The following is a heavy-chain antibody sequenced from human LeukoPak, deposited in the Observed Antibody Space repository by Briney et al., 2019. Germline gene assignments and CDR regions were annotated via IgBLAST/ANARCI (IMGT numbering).Heavy chain of an antibody. Sequence: SETLSLTCAVSGGSISSGGYYWSWIRQHPGKGLEWIGYIYYSGSTYYNPSLKSRVTISVDTSKNQFSLKLSSVTAADTAVYYCAREGFLPTSPTDYWGQGTLVTVSS. V-gene: IGHV4-31*11. CDR1: GGSISSGGYY. CDR2: IYYSGST. CDR3: AREGFLPTSPTDY. J-gene: IGHJ4*02. D-gene: IGHD3-10*01.